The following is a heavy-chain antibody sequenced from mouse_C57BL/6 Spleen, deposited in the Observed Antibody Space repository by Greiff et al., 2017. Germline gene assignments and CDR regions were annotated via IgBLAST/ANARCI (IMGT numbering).Heavy chain of an antibody. V-gene: IGHV3-6*01. D-gene: IGHD2-2*01. CDR3: ARDLHGYDYFDY. CDR1: GYSITSGYY. Sequence: EVKLQESGPGLVKPSQSLSLTCSVTGYSITSGYYWNWIRQFPGNKLEWMGYISYDGSNNYNPSLKNRISITRDTSKNQFFLKLNSVTTEDTATYYCARDLHGYDYFDYWGQGTTLTVSS. J-gene: IGHJ2*01. CDR2: ISYDGSN.